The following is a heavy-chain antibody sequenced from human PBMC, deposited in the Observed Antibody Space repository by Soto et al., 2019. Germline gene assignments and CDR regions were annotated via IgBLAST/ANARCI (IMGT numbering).Heavy chain of an antibody. CDR2: ISYDGSNK. V-gene: IGHV3-30-3*01. J-gene: IGHJ6*02. D-gene: IGHD3-3*01. CDR1: GFTFSSYA. CDR3: ARDMGREYYDFWSGYAEPHYGMDV. Sequence: QVQLVESGGGVVQPGRSLRLSCAASGFTFSSYAMHWVRQAPGKGLEWVAVISYDGSNKYYADSVKGRFTIPRDNSKNTLYLQMNSLRAEDTAVYYCARDMGREYYDFWSGYAEPHYGMDVWGQGTTVTVSS.